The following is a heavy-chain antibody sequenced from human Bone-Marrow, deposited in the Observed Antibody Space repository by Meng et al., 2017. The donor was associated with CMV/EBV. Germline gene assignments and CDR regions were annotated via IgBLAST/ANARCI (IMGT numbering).Heavy chain of an antibody. CDR3: ARLCSSTNSDY. CDR2: IGIVGDT. Sequence: GGSLKISCAASGFTFSAYDMHWVRQLTGKGLEWVSGIGIVGDTYYAGSVKGRFTISRENAKKSLYLEMNSLRAGDTAVYYCARLCSSTNSDYWGQGTLVTVSS. D-gene: IGHD2-2*01. J-gene: IGHJ4*02. V-gene: IGHV3-13*01. CDR1: GFTFSAYD.